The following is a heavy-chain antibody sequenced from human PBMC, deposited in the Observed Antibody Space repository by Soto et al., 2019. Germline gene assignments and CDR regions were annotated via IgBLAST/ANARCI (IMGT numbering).Heavy chain of an antibody. CDR1: GDSISSYY. Sequence: SETLSLTCTVSGDSISSYYWSWIRQPPGKGLEWIGYIYYSGSTNYNPSLKSRVTISVDTSKNQFSLKLSSVTAADTAVYYCARDLRLRGFYGMDVWGQGTTVTVSS. CDR3: ARDLRLRGFYGMDV. D-gene: IGHD3-10*01. CDR2: IYYSGST. J-gene: IGHJ6*02. V-gene: IGHV4-59*12.